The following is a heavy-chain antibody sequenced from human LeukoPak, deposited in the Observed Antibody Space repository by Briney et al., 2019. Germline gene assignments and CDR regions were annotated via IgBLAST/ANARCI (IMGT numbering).Heavy chain of an antibody. Sequence: ASVKVSCKASGHTFTSCDINWVRQAPGQGLEWMGWMNPNSGSTGYAQKFQGRVTMTRDTSMGTAYMELSSLRSEDTAVYYCAREPITTPTAFDPWGQGTLVTVSS. V-gene: IGHV1-8*01. CDR3: AREPITTPTAFDP. J-gene: IGHJ5*02. CDR2: MNPNSGST. CDR1: GHTFTSCD. D-gene: IGHD1-1*01.